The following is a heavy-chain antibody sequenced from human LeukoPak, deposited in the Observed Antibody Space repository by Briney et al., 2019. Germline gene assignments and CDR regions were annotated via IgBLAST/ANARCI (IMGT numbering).Heavy chain of an antibody. Sequence: GGSLRLSCAASGFTFSNAWMTWVRQAPGKGLEWVGHIKSKTDGGTTDYAAPVKGRFTIPRDDSKNTLYLQMNSLKTEDTAVYYCTTWDGVDWGQGTMVTVSS. D-gene: IGHD1-26*01. J-gene: IGHJ3*01. CDR3: TTWDGVD. V-gene: IGHV3-15*01. CDR1: GFTFSNAW. CDR2: IKSKTDGGTT.